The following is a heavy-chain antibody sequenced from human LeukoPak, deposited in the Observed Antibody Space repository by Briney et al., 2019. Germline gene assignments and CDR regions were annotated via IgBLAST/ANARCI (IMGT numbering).Heavy chain of an antibody. V-gene: IGHV1-2*04. Sequence: ASVKVSCKASGYTFTGYYMHWVRQAPGQGLEWMGWINPNSGGTNYAQKFQGWVTMTRDTSISTAYTELSRLRSDDTAVYYCARDAGYSSGWYSPNWFDPWGQGTLVTVSS. CDR3: ARDAGYSSGWYSPNWFDP. J-gene: IGHJ5*02. CDR2: INPNSGGT. CDR1: GYTFTGYY. D-gene: IGHD6-19*01.